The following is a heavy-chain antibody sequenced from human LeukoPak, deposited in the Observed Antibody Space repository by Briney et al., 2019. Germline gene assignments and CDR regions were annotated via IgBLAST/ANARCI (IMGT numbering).Heavy chain of an antibody. Sequence: GRSLRLSWAASGXTFSSYGLHWVRQAPGKGLEWVAVISYDGSNKFYTHSVKGRFTISRDNSKNTLYLQMNSLRAEDTAVYYCAKEKGGYYGSGSPDYWGQGTLVTVSS. CDR3: AKEKGGYYGSGSPDY. D-gene: IGHD3-10*01. V-gene: IGHV3-30*18. CDR2: ISYDGSNK. CDR1: GXTFSSYG. J-gene: IGHJ4*02.